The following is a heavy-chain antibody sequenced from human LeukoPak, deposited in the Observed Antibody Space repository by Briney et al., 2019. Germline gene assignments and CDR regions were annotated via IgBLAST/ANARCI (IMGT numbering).Heavy chain of an antibody. CDR2: IYSGGST. CDR1: GFTVSSNY. J-gene: IGHJ6*03. V-gene: IGHV3-53*01. Sequence: GGSLRLSCAASGFTVSSNYMSWVRQAPGKGLEWVSVIYSGGSTYYADSVKGRFTISRDNSKNTLYLQMNSLRAEDTAVYYCARGLNEAACPGTDYYYMDVWGKGTTVTVSS. CDR3: ARGLNEAACPGTDYYYMDV. D-gene: IGHD6-6*01.